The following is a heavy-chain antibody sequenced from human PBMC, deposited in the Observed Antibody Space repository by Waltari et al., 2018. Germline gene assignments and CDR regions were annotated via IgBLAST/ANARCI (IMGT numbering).Heavy chain of an antibody. D-gene: IGHD5-18*01. CDR3: ATGKLWHYYFDY. CDR1: GYTLTELS. J-gene: IGHJ4*02. Sequence: QVQLVQSGAEVKKPGASVKVSCKVSGYTLTELSMHWVRQAPGKGLEWMGGFDPEDGETNYEQKFQGRVTMTEDTSTDTAYMELSSLRSEDTAVYYCATGKLWHYYFDYWGQGTLVTVSS. CDR2: FDPEDGET. V-gene: IGHV1-24*01.